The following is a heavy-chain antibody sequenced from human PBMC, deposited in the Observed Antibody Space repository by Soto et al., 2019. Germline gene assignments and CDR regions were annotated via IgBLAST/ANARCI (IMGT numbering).Heavy chain of an antibody. J-gene: IGHJ4*02. CDR3: GRGLVEWLRLRYFDY. CDR2: INHSGST. CDR1: GGSFSGYY. V-gene: IGHV4-34*01. Sequence: PSETLSLTCAVYGGSFSGYYWSWIRQPPGKGLEWIGEINHSGSTNYNPSLKSRVTISVDTSKNQFSLKLSSVTAADTAVYYCGRGLVEWLRLRYFDYWGQGTLVTVSS. D-gene: IGHD5-12*01.